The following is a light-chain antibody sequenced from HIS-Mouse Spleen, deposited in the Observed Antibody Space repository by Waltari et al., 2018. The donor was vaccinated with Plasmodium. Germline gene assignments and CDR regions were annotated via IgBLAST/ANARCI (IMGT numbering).Light chain of an antibody. V-gene: IGLV1-47*01. Sequence: QSVLTQPPSASGTPGQRVTISCSGSSSNIGSHYVYWYQPLPGTAPKLLISRNNQRPSGVPDRFSGSKSGTSASLASIGLRSEDEADYYCAAWDDSLSGRVFGGGTKLTVL. CDR1: SSNIGSHY. J-gene: IGLJ3*02. CDR2: RNN. CDR3: AAWDDSLSGRV.